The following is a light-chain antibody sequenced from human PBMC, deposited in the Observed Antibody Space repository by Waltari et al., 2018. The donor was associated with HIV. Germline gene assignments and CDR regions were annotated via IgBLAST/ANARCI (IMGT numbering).Light chain of an antibody. Sequence: SSELTQDPAVSVALGQTVRITCQGASLRSYSANWYLQKPGQAPLLVIYDKNNRPSGIPDRFSGSSSGNAASLTITGAQAEDEADYYGNARDSSGHVIFGGGTKLTVL. V-gene: IGLV3-19*01. CDR2: DKN. CDR3: NARDSSGHVI. CDR1: SLRSYS. J-gene: IGLJ2*01.